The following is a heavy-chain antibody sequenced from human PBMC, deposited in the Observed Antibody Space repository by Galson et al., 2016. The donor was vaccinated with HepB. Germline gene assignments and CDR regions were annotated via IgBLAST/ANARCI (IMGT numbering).Heavy chain of an antibody. D-gene: IGHD1-14*01. CDR2: IYPDDSDT. CDR3: ARLPEDWYFDL. Sequence: QSGAEVKKPGESLKISCKGSGYSFTNYWIGWVRQMPGKGLEWMGIIYPDDSDTRYSPSFQGQVTISADKSITTAYLQWRSLKASDTAIDYCARLPEDWYFDLWGRGTLVTVSS. CDR1: GYSFTNYW. J-gene: IGHJ2*01. V-gene: IGHV5-51*03.